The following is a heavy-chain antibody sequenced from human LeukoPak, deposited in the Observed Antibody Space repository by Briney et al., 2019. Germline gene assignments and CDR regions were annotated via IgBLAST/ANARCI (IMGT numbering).Heavy chain of an antibody. CDR2: ISAYNGNT. CDR1: GYTFTSYG. D-gene: IGHD3-22*01. CDR3: ARTLRIAAYYYDSSGYSDFDY. V-gene: IGHV1-18*01. Sequence: ASVKVSCKAPGYTFTSYGISWVRQAPGQGLEWMGWISAYNGNTNYAQKLQGRVTMTTDTSTSTAYMELRSLRSDDTAVYYCARTLRIAAYYYDSSGYSDFDYWGQGTLVTVSS. J-gene: IGHJ4*02.